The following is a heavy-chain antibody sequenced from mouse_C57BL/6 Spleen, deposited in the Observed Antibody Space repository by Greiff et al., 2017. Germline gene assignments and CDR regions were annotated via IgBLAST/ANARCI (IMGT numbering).Heavy chain of an antibody. D-gene: IGHD1-1*01. CDR3: ARLLRSAYYFDY. CDR2: NNPSNGGT. CDR1: GYTFTSYW. V-gene: IGHV1-53*01. J-gene: IGHJ2*01. Sequence: QVQLQQPGTELVKPGASVKLSCKASGYTFTSYWMHWVKQRPGQGLEWIGNNNPSNGGTKYNEKLKSKATLTVDKSSSTAYMQLSSLTSEDSAVYYCARLLRSAYYFDYWGQGTTLTVSS.